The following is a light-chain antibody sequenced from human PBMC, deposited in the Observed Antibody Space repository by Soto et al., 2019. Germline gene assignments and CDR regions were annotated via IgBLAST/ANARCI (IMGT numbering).Light chain of an antibody. CDR3: CAYLGSYVLV. CDR2: DVT. Sequence: QSALTQPRSVSGSPGQSVTVSCTGTTGSVAGNDYVSWYQQHPGKAPKLLIFDVTKRPSGVPDRFFGSKSGNTASLTISGLQAEDEADYYCCAYLGSYVLVFGGGTKLTV. CDR1: TGSVAGNDY. J-gene: IGLJ3*02. V-gene: IGLV2-11*01.